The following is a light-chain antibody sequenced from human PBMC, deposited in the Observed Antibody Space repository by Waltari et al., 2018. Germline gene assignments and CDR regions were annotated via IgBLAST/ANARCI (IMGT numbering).Light chain of an antibody. CDR1: ALSKQY. Sequence: PPSMSVSPGQTARITCSGDALSKQYGYWYQQKPGQAPVLMIYKDTERPSGIPERVSGSSSGTTLTLTISGAQAEDEADYYCQSSDSSGTYVVFGGGTKLTV. J-gene: IGLJ3*02. CDR3: QSSDSSGTYVV. V-gene: IGLV3-25*03. CDR2: KDT.